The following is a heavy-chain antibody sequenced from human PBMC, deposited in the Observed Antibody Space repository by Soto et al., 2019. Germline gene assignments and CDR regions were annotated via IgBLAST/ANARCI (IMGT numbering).Heavy chain of an antibody. CDR2: ITSSGSTT. V-gene: IGHV3-11*01. J-gene: IGHJ4*02. CDR1: GFTFSDYY. Sequence: QLVESGGDLVKPGGSLRLSCAASGFTFSDYYMSWIRQAPGKGLEWVSSITSSGSTTYYTDSVKGRFTISRDNAKNSLYLQMNSLRAEDTAVYYCARERYSYGPYYFDYWGQGTLVTVSS. CDR3: ARERYSYGPYYFDY. D-gene: IGHD5-18*01.